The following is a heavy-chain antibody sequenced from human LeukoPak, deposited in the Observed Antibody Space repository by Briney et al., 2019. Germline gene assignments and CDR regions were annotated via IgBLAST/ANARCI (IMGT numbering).Heavy chain of an antibody. Sequence: PGGSLRLSCAASGFDFYRYALHWVRQAPGKGLEWVAGISYDGNKKFYADSVKGRFTISRDNAKNSLYLQMNSLRAEDTAVYYCARDQAKRGVDYWGQGTLVTVPS. V-gene: IGHV3-30-3*01. CDR3: ARDQAKRGVDY. CDR1: GFDFYRYA. CDR2: ISYDGNKK. D-gene: IGHD2-15*01. J-gene: IGHJ4*02.